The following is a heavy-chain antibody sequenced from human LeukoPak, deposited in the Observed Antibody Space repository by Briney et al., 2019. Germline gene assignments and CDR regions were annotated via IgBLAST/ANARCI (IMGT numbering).Heavy chain of an antibody. CDR2: IKQDGSER. CDR1: GFTFGDYS. Sequence: TGGSLRLSCAASGFTFGDYSMNWVRQAPGKGLEWVANIKQDGSERYYVDSVKGRFTMSRDNAKNSLYLQMNSLRAEDTAVYYCGRSAAGIDNWGQGTLVTVSS. J-gene: IGHJ4*02. D-gene: IGHD6-13*01. CDR3: GRSAAGIDN. V-gene: IGHV3-7*01.